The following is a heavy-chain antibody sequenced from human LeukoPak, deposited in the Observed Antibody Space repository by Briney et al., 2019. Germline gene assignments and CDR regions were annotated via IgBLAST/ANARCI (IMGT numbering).Heavy chain of an antibody. CDR1: GYTFTSND. D-gene: IGHD6-13*01. CDR2: INPSGGST. J-gene: IGHJ3*02. CDR3: ARFASLYSRSWYYAFDI. V-gene: IGHV1-46*01. Sequence: ASVKVSCKASGYTFTSNDIHWVRQAPGQGLEWMGIINPSGGSTSYAQKFQGRVTMTRDTSTSTVYMELSSLRSEDTAVYCCARFASLYSRSWYYAFDIWGQGTMVTVSS.